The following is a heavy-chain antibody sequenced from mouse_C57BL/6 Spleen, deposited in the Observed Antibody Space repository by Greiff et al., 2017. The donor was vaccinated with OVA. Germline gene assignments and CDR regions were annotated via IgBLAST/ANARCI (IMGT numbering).Heavy chain of an antibody. J-gene: IGHJ3*01. Sequence: EVQVVESGGGLVKPGGSLKLSCAASGFTFSSYTMSWVRQTPEKRLEWVATISGGGGNTYYPDSVKGRFTISRDNAKNTLYLQMSSLRSEDTALYYCARQGDYEAWFAYWGQGTLVTVSA. D-gene: IGHD2-4*01. CDR3: ARQGDYEAWFAY. V-gene: IGHV5-9*01. CDR1: GFTFSSYT. CDR2: ISGGGGNT.